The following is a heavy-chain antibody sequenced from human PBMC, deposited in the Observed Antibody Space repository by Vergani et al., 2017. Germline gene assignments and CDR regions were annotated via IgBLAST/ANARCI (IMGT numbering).Heavy chain of an antibody. CDR3: ARAAGPYWTYDHYYYYYYMDV. Sequence: QVQLQESGPGLVKPSETLSLTCTVSGGSISSYYWSWIRQPPGKGLEWIGYNYYSWSTNYNPSLTSRVTISVDTSKTQFSLKLSTVTAADTAVYYCARAAGPYWTYDHYYYYYYMDVWGKGTTVTVSS. CDR2: NYYSWST. J-gene: IGHJ6*03. V-gene: IGHV4-59*01. D-gene: IGHD1-1*01. CDR1: GGSISSYY.